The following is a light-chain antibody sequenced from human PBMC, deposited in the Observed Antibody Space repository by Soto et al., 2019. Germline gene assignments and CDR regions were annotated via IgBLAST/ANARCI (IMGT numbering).Light chain of an antibody. CDR3: QSYDSSLSGSEV. V-gene: IGLV1-40*01. J-gene: IGLJ1*01. Sequence: QSVLTQPPSVSGAPGQRVTISCTGSSSNIGAGYDVHWYQQLPGTAPKLLMYGNSNRPSGVPDRFSGSKSGTSASLAITGLQAEDEADYYCQSYDSSLSGSEVFGTGTKHTVL. CDR1: SSNIGAGYD. CDR2: GNS.